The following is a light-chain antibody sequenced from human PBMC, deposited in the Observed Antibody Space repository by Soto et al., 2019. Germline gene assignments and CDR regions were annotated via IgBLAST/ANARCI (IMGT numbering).Light chain of an antibody. CDR1: QTVSSSY. CDR2: GAS. Sequence: EIVLTQSPGTLSLSPGERATLSCRASQTVSSSYLAWYQHKAGQAPRLLIHGASSRATGIPARFIGSGSGTDFTLSISRLEPEDFAVYYCQQYRSSPLKFGGGTKVDIK. V-gene: IGKV3-20*01. CDR3: QQYRSSPLK. J-gene: IGKJ4*02.